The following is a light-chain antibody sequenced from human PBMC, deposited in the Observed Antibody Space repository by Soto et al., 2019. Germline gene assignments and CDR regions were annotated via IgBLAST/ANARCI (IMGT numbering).Light chain of an antibody. CDR2: DAS. V-gene: IGKV1-33*01. Sequence: DIHITHSPSSRSSSVLYIFSVTCQASQNINNYLNWYQQKPGRAPKLLIYDASNLEAGVPSRFRGSGSGTDFTFTISRLQPEDIATYYCQQYENLPTFGQGTRLEIK. J-gene: IGKJ5*01. CDR1: QNINNY. CDR3: QQYENLPT.